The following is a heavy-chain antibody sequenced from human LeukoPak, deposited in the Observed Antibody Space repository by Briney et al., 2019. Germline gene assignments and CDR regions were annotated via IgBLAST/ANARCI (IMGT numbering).Heavy chain of an antibody. D-gene: IGHD2-2*01. CDR1: GGSITTKNW. V-gene: IGHV4-4*02. J-gene: IGHJ6*03. Sequence: SETLSLTCAVSGGSITTKNWWIWVRQPPGRGLEWIGEIYHSGSTNYHPSLKSRLTIPRDKSKNQFSLKLSSVTAADTAVYYCARVGVVSLYYYMDVWGKGTTVTVS. CDR2: IYHSGST. CDR3: ARVGVVSLYYYMDV.